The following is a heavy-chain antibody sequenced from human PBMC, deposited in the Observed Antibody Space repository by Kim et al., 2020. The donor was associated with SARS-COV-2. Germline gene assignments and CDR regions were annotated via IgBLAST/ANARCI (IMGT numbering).Heavy chain of an antibody. CDR2: INHSGST. CDR1: GGSFSGYY. CDR3: ARGTTVPTFFYYYYGMDV. D-gene: IGHD4-17*01. Sequence: SETLSLTCAVYGGSFSGYYWSWIRQPPGKGLEWIGEINHSGSTNYNPSLKSRVTISVDTSKNQFSLKLSSVTAADTAVYYCARGTTVPTFFYYYYGMDV. J-gene: IGHJ6*01. V-gene: IGHV4-34*01.